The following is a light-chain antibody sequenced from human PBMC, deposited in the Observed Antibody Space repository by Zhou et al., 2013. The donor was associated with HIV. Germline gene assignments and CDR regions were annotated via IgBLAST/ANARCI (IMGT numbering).Light chain of an antibody. V-gene: IGKV1-8*01. CDR2: AAS. CDR3: QQYYTYPWT. Sequence: AIQLTQSPSSLSASVGDKVNITCRASQYISSSLAWYQQRLGKAPELLIYAASTLQAGVPSRFSGSGSGPDFTLTINCLQSDDFATYFCQQYYTYPWTFGQGTKVETK. CDR1: QYISSS. J-gene: IGKJ1*01.